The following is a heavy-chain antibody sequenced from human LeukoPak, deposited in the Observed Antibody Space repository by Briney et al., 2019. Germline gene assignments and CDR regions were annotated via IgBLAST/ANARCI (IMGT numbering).Heavy chain of an antibody. CDR3: ARGGAVAGNHYYYYYMDV. D-gene: IGHD6-19*01. V-gene: IGHV3-48*03. CDR1: GFTFSSYE. J-gene: IGHJ6*03. CDR2: ISSSGSTI. Sequence: GGSLRLSCAASGFTFSSYEMNWVRQAPGKGLEWVSYISSSGSTIYYADSVKGRFTISRDNAKNSLYLQMNSLRAEDTAVHYCARGGAVAGNHYYYYYMDVWGKGTTVTVSS.